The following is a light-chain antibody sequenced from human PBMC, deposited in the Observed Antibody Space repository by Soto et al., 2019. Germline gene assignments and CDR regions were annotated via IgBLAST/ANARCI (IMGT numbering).Light chain of an antibody. CDR3: QVWDTNSDYV. Sequence: ELTQPPSVSVAPGQTATVSCGGNNIGGKNVHWYQQKPGQAPVLVVYDDSDRPSGIPERFSGSNSGNMATLTISRVEAGDEADYYCQVWDTNSDYVFGSGTRSPS. J-gene: IGLJ1*01. CDR2: DDS. V-gene: IGLV3-21*02. CDR1: NIGGKN.